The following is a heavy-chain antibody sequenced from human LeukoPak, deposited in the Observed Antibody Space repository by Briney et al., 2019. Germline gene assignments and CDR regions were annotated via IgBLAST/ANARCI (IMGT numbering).Heavy chain of an antibody. CDR2: ISAYNGNT. CDR1: GYTFTIYG. Sequence: ASVTVSFTASGYTFTIYGISWVRQAPGQGLEWMGWISAYNGNTNYAQKLQGRVTMTTDTSTSTAYMELRSLRSDDTAVYYCARDVTHYYDSSGYPTSDAFDIWGQGTMVTVSS. D-gene: IGHD3-22*01. V-gene: IGHV1-18*01. J-gene: IGHJ3*02. CDR3: ARDVTHYYDSSGYPTSDAFDI.